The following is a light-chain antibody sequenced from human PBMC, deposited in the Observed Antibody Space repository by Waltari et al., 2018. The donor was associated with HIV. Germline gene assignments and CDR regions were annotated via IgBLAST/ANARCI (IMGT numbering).Light chain of an antibody. V-gene: IGKV4-1*01. CDR1: QSLLNTSNNKNY. J-gene: IGKJ2*01. Sequence: DIVMTQSPDSLTVPLGDRATINCKSSQSLLNTSNNKNYLAWFQQKPGQPPNLLIYWASTRESGVPDRFSGSGSGTNFTLTINRLQAEDVAVYYCHQYYGALYTFGRGTKLEI. CDR2: WAS. CDR3: HQYYGALYT.